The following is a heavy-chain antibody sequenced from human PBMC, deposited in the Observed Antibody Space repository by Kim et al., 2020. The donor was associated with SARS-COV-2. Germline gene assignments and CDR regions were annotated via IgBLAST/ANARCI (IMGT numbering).Heavy chain of an antibody. CDR3: ARSLFRTSHCKGY. Sequence: YAQKFQGRVTMTRDTSTSTVYMELSSLRSEDTAVYYCARSLFRTSHCKGYWGQGTLVTVSS. D-gene: IGHD2-2*01. J-gene: IGHJ4*02. V-gene: IGHV1-46*01.